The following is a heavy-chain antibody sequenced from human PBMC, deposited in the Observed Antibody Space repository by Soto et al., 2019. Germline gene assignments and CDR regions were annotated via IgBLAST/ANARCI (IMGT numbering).Heavy chain of an antibody. J-gene: IGHJ4*02. Sequence: SGGSLRLSCAASGFTFRSYGMHWVRQAPGKVPEWVAGISYDGRDKNYLDSVKGRFTISRDNSKSTLYLQMNNLRPADTSVYYCAKAGGGEFDYWGKGILVTVSS. CDR3: AKAGGGEFDY. D-gene: IGHD3-16*01. V-gene: IGHV3-30*18. CDR1: GFTFRSYG. CDR2: ISYDGRDK.